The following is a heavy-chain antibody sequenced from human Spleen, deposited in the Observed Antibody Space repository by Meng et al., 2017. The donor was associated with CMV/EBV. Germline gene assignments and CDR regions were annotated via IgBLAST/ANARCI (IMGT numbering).Heavy chain of an antibody. Sequence: VQLQEAGPGLVKPSEPLSLTCTVSGGSISSYYWSWIRQPAGKGLEWIGRIYTSGSTNYNPSLKSRVTMSVDTSKNQFSLKLSSVTAADTAVYYCARTRLDGGPYCSGGSCYPYSFDYWGQGTLVTVSS. CDR3: ARTRLDGGPYCSGGSCYPYSFDY. CDR1: GGSISSYY. CDR2: IYTSGST. J-gene: IGHJ4*02. D-gene: IGHD2-15*01. V-gene: IGHV4-4*07.